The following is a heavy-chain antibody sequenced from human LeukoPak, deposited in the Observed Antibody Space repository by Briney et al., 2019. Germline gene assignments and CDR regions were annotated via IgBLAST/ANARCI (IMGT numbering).Heavy chain of an antibody. V-gene: IGHV3-21*01. CDR3: ARDPYSGNYGNYYYYYMDV. Sequence: GGSLRLSCAASGFTFSSYWMSWVRQAPGKTLEWVSSITSSGTYIFYADSVKGRFTISRDNAKNSLYLQMNSLGPEDTAVYYCARDPYSGNYGNYYYYYMDVWGKGTTVTISS. CDR2: ITSSGTYI. CDR1: GFTFSSYW. J-gene: IGHJ6*03. D-gene: IGHD1-26*01.